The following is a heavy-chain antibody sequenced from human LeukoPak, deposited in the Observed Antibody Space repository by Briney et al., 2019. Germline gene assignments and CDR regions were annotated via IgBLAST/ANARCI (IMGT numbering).Heavy chain of an antibody. J-gene: IGHJ4*02. Sequence: GRSLRLFCAASGFTFSSYGMHWVRQAPGKGLEWVAVISYDGSNKYYADSVKGRFTISRDNSKNTLYLQMNSLRAEDTAVYYCAKDKEMATMYWGQGTLVTVSS. CDR2: ISYDGSNK. V-gene: IGHV3-30*18. D-gene: IGHD5-24*01. CDR3: AKDKEMATMY. CDR1: GFTFSSYG.